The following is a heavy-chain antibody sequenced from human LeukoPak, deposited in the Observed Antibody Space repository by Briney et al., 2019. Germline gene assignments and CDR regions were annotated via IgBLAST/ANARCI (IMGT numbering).Heavy chain of an antibody. D-gene: IGHD3-10*01. CDR3: ARRPTYYYGSGSYYNKGNWFDP. V-gene: IGHV4-34*01. CDR2: INHSGST. CDR1: GGSFSGYY. Sequence: PSETLSLTCAVYGGSFSGYYWSWIRQPPGKGLEWIGEINHSGSTNYNPSLKSRVTISVDTSKNQFSLKLSSVTAADTAVYYCARRPTYYYGSGSYYNKGNWFDPWGQGTLVTVSS. J-gene: IGHJ5*02.